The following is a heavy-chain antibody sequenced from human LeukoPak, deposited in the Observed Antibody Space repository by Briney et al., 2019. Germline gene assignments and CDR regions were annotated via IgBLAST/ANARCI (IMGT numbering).Heavy chain of an antibody. CDR3: ARVKKWLRTFDY. Sequence: ASVKVSCKASGYTFTSYDINWVRQATGQGLEWMGWMNPNSGNTGYAQKFQGRVTMTRNTSISTAYMELSSLRSEDTAVYYCARVKKWLRTFDYWGQGTLVTGSS. D-gene: IGHD5-12*01. CDR2: MNPNSGNT. CDR1: GYTFTSYD. V-gene: IGHV1-8*01. J-gene: IGHJ4*02.